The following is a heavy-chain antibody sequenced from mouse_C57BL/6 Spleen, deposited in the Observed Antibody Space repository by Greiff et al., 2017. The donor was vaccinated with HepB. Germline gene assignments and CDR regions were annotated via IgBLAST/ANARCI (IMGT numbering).Heavy chain of an antibody. CDR2: ISSGSSTI. CDR3: AEGSSGYAMDY. V-gene: IGHV5-17*01. D-gene: IGHD3-1*01. J-gene: IGHJ4*01. CDR1: GFTFSDYG. Sequence: EVQLQESGGGLVKPGGSLKLSCAASGFTFSDYGMHWVRQAPEKGLEWVAYISSGSSTIYYADTVKGRFTISRDNAKNTLFLQMTSLRSEDTAMYYCAEGSSGYAMDYWGQGTSVTVSS.